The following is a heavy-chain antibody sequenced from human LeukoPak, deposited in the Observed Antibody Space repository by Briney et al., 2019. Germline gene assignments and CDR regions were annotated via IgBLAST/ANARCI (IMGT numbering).Heavy chain of an antibody. V-gene: IGHV4-61*02. Sequence: PSETLSLTCTVSGGSLSSGSYYWSWIRQPAGKGLEWIGRIYTSGSTNYNPSLKSRLTISVDTSKNQFSLKLSSVTAADTAVYYCARMPPGEMWGQGTLVTVSS. J-gene: IGHJ4*02. CDR2: IYTSGST. D-gene: IGHD2-2*01. CDR1: GGSLSSGSYY. CDR3: ARMPPGEM.